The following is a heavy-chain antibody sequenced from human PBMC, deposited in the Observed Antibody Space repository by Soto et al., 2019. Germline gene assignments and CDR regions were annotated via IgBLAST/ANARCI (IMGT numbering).Heavy chain of an antibody. CDR2: ISLYHHNT. Sequence: QAQLVQSGAEVKKPGASVRVSCKTSGYPFTDYFIHWVRQAPGQGLEWMGIISLYHHNTSYAQKFQGRLTVTADTSTTTVYMDLSSLTSEDSAVYWCARELYSCGGDCPYYMDYWGQGTLVTVSS. D-gene: IGHD2-21*02. CDR1: GYPFTDYF. V-gene: IGHV1-46*01. J-gene: IGHJ4*02. CDR3: ARELYSCGGDCPYYMDY.